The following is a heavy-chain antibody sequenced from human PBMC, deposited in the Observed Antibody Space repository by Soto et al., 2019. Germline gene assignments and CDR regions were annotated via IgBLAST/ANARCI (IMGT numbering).Heavy chain of an antibody. Sequence: QVQLVQSGAEVKKPGSSVKVSCKASGGTFSSYAISWVRQAPGQGREWMGGIIPIFGTASYAQKFQGRVTITADESTSTVSMELKSMRSEATAVYYCARVWELTSGYWGQGTLVTVSS. CDR2: IIPIFGTA. J-gene: IGHJ4*02. CDR3: ARVWELTSGY. CDR1: GGTFSSYA. V-gene: IGHV1-69*12. D-gene: IGHD1-26*01.